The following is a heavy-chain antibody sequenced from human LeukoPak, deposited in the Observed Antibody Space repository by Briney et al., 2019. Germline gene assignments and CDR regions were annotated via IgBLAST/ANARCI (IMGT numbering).Heavy chain of an antibody. CDR1: GYTVTTYA. J-gene: IGHJ5*02. CDR2: INTAVGNP. Sequence: GASVKVSCKASGYTVTTYAMNWVRQAPGHGLEWMGYINTAVGNPTYAQDFTGRFLFSVDTSVSTAYLQITNLMAEDTALYYCASRTYSYGLSPWGQGTLVTVS. D-gene: IGHD2-15*01. V-gene: IGHV7-4-1*02. CDR3: ASRTYSYGLSP.